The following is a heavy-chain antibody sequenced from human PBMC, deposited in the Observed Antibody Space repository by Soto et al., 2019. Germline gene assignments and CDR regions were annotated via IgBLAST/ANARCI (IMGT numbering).Heavy chain of an antibody. D-gene: IGHD2-8*02. Sequence: EVQLVESGGGLVQPGGSLRLSCAASGFTFSAYDMHWVRQPTGKGLEWVSAIGTQHDTYYPDSVKGRFTTSRENAKNSLYLQMNSLRTGDTAVYYCARQASYWHGGGGWFDPWGQGTLVTVSS. V-gene: IGHV3-13*01. CDR3: ARQASYWHGGGGWFDP. CDR2: IGTQHDT. CDR1: GFTFSAYD. J-gene: IGHJ5*02.